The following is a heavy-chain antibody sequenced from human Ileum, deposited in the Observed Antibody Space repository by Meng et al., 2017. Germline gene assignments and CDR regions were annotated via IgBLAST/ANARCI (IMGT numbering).Heavy chain of an antibody. J-gene: IGHJ4*02. D-gene: IGHD6-19*01. CDR1: GYTFTSPG. CDR3: ARGDSSNRGFDY. V-gene: IGHV1-18*01. Sequence: QVQLVQSGAGVKKPGGSLKVSCKASGYTFTSPGRSWVGQAPGQGLEWMGWISPYNGNTNYAQKVQGRLTVTTDTSTSTAYMELRSLRSADTAVYYCARGDSSNRGFDYWGQGTLVTVSS. CDR2: ISPYNGNT.